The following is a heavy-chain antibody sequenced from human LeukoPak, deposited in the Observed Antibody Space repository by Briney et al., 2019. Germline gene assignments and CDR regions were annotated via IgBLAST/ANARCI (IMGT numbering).Heavy chain of an antibody. CDR2: ISGNGDIT. CDR3: ARVKRDCSGGSCYSYDY. J-gene: IGHJ4*02. Sequence: GGPLRLSCAASRFTFNTYAVNWVRQAPGKGLEWVSAISGNGDITYYADSVRGRFTISRDNSKNTLYLQMNSLRAEDTAVYYCARVKRDCSGGSCYSYDYWGQGTLVTVSS. D-gene: IGHD2-15*01. CDR1: RFTFNTYA. V-gene: IGHV3-23*01.